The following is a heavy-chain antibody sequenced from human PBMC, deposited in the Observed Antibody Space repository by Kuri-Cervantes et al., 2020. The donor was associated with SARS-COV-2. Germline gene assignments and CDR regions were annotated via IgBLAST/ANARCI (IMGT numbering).Heavy chain of an antibody. Sequence: GSLRLSCAVSGYSISSGYYWGWIRQPPGKGLEWIGSIYHSGSTYYNPSLKSRVTISVDTSKNQFSLKLSSVTAADTAVYYCARQGSNYYYYGMDVWGQGTTVTVSS. CDR3: ARQGSNYYYYGMDV. CDR1: GYSISSGYY. V-gene: IGHV4-38-2*01. D-gene: IGHD3-10*01. J-gene: IGHJ6*02. CDR2: IYHSGST.